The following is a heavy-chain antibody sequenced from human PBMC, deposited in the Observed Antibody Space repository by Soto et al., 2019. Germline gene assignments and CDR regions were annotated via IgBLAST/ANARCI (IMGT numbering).Heavy chain of an antibody. Sequence: QLQLQESGPGLVKPSQTLSLTCTVSGGSISSGGSYWSWVRQHPGKGLEWIGYIFYSGTTYFNPSLKSRVTMSLDTSKHQFSLKLSSVTAADTAVYYCATSSVTIFGMLVSYYFDYWGQGTLVTVPS. J-gene: IGHJ4*02. D-gene: IGHD3-3*01. CDR3: ATSSVTIFGMLVSYYFDY. CDR2: IFYSGTT. CDR1: GGSISSGGSY. V-gene: IGHV4-31*03.